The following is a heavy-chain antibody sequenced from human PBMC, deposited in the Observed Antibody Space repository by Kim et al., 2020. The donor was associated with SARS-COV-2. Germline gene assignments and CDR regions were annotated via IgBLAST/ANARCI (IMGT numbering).Heavy chain of an antibody. Sequence: GGSLRLSCVVSGFTLSNNEMHWVRQATGKGLEWVAMKERAGDEEYQAYAVRGRFTMTENNNKNSLYQKKSMRAAENTVIYCATSRDSEQLPVVIWGRGTL. CDR2: KERAGDEE. J-gene: IGHJ4*02. D-gene: IGHD2-21*01. V-gene: IGHV3-7*02. CDR3: TSRDSEQLPVVI. CDR1: GFTLSNNE.